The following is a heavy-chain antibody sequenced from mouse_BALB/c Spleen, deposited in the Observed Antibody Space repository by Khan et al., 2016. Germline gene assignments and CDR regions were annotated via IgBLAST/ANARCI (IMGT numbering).Heavy chain of an antibody. CDR2: IDPANGNT. V-gene: IGHV14-3*02. CDR3: ARDWDGFAY. D-gene: IGHD4-1*01. J-gene: IGHJ3*01. CDR1: GYNIKDTY. Sequence: VQLQQSGAELVKPGASVKLSCTASGYNIKDTYMHWVKQRPEQGLEWIGRIDPANGNTKYDPKFQGKATITADTSSNTAYLQLSSLTSEDTSFYYCARDWDGFAYWGQGTLVTVAA.